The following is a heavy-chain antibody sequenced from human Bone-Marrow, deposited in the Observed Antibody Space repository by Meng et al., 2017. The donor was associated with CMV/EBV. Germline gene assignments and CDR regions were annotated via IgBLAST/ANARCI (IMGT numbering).Heavy chain of an antibody. CDR1: GFTVSSNY. J-gene: IGHJ4*02. CDR2: IYSGGSST. V-gene: IGHV3-23*03. CDR3: AKDHGAAE. D-gene: IGHD6-25*01. Sequence: GGSLRLSCAASGFTVSSNYMSWVRQAPGKGLEWVSVIYSGGSSTYYADSVKGRFTISRDNSKNTLYLQMNSLRAEDTAVYYCAKDHGAAEWGQGTLVTVSS.